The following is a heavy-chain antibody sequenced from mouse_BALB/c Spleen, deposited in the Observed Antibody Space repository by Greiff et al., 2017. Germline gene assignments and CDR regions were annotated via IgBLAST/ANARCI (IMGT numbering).Heavy chain of an antibody. CDR2: IWSGGST. V-gene: IGHV2-2*02. Sequence: VQRVESGPGLVQPSQSLSITCTVSGFSLTSYGVHWVRQSPGKGLEWLGVIWSGGSTDYNAAFISRLSISKDNSKSQVFFKMNSLQANDTAIYYCARRLGGYYVIYAMDYWGQGTSVTVSS. J-gene: IGHJ4*01. CDR3: ARRLGGYYVIYAMDY. D-gene: IGHD2-3*01. CDR1: GFSLTSYG.